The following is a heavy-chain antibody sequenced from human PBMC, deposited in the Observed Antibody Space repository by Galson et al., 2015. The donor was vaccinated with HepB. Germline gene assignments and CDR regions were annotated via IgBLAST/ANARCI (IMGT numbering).Heavy chain of an antibody. CDR3: ARVLHGVAATATPWFDP. CDR2: ISADNGNT. Sequence: SVKVSCKASGYSFSTYGFSWVRQAPGEGLEWVGWISADNGNTEFAQRFNGRLTMTTDASTETAYMELRSLTSDDTAMYYCARVLHGVAATATPWFDPWGQGTLVTVSS. J-gene: IGHJ5*02. CDR1: GYSFSTYG. V-gene: IGHV1-18*04. D-gene: IGHD2-21*02.